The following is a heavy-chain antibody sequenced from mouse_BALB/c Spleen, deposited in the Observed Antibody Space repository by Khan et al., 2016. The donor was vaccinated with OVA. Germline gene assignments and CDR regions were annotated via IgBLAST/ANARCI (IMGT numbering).Heavy chain of an antibody. CDR1: GYTFTTYP. CDR3: ERRNRYDAAWVAY. J-gene: IGHJ3*01. V-gene: IGHV1-47*01. D-gene: IGHD2-14*01. CDR2: FHPYHDDT. Sequence: QVQLQQSGTELVKPGASVKMSCKAFGYTFTTYPIEWMKQNHGKSLEWIGNFHPYHDDTKYNEKFKGKAKLTVEQSYCTVYLVLSRLTYADSAVYYCERRNRYDAAWVAYGGQGTLVTVSA.